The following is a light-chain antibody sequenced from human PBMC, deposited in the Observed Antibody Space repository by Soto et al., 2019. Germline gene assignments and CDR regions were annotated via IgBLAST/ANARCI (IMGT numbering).Light chain of an antibody. Sequence: QSVLTQPPSVSAAPGQKVTISCSGGSSNVGDNYVSWYQQLPGTAPKLLIYENNKRPSGIPDRFSGSKSGTSATLGIAGLQTGDEADYYCGTWDSSLSSGLFGGGTKLTFL. CDR2: ENN. J-gene: IGLJ2*01. V-gene: IGLV1-51*02. CDR3: GTWDSSLSSGL. CDR1: SSNVGDNY.